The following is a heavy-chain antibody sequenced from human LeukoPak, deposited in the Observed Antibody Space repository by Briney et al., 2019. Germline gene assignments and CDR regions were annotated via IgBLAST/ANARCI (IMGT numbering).Heavy chain of an antibody. V-gene: IGHV3-53*01. CDR2: IYSGERT. CDR1: GFSVTTND. J-gene: IGHJ4*02. CDR3: AKNWGDD. D-gene: IGHD3-16*01. Sequence: PGGSLRLPCAVSGFSVTTNDMSWVRQAPGKGLEWVSVIYSGERTYYAASVKGRFTISRDNSKNTLYLQMNNLRAEDTAIYYCAKNWGDDWGQGNLVTVSS.